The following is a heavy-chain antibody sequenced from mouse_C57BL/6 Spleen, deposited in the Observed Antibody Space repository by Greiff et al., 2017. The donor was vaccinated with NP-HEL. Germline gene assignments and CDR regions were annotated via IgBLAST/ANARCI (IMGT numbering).Heavy chain of an antibody. V-gene: IGHV1-7*01. CDR2: INPSSGYT. Sequence: LQLQQSGAELAKPGASGKLSCKASGYTFTSDWMHWVKQRPGQGLEWIGYINPSSGYTKYNQKFKDKATLTADKSSSTGYMQLSRLTYEDSAVYYCAVTTVVDQDYWYFDVWGRGTTVTVSS. CDR3: AVTTVVDQDYWYFDV. D-gene: IGHD1-1*01. CDR1: GYTFTSDW. J-gene: IGHJ1*03.